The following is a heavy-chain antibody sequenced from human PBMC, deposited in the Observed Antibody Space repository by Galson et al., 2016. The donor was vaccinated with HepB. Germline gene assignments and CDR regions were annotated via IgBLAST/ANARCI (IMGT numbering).Heavy chain of an antibody. D-gene: IGHD1-14*01. CDR1: GLTFSSYW. J-gene: IGHJ4*02. V-gene: IGHV3-7*03. CDR3: TGGNYFDY. Sequence: SLRLSCAASGLTFSSYWMSWVRQAPGKGLEWVASINQDGSVKSYVDSVKGRITVSRDNAKKSLHLQMNSLRAEDTAVYYCTGGNYFDYWGQGTLVTVSS. CDR2: INQDGSVK.